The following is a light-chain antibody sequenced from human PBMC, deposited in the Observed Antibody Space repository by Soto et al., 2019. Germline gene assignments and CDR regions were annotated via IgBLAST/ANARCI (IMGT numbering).Light chain of an antibody. CDR3: AAWDDSLSGRV. Sequence: QSVLTQPPSASGTPGQRVTISCSGSTSNIGSNYVYWYQQLPGTAPKLLIYMNNRRPSGVPDRFSGSKSGTSASLAIIGLRSEDEADYYCAAWDDSLSGRVFGGGTKVTVL. CDR1: TSNIGSNY. CDR2: MNN. V-gene: IGLV1-47*01. J-gene: IGLJ2*01.